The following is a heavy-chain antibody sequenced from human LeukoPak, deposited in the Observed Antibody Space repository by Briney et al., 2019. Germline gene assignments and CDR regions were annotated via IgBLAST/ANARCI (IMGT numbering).Heavy chain of an antibody. V-gene: IGHV4-31*03. CDR3: ARNYFDY. CDR1: GGSISSGGYD. J-gene: IGHJ4*02. CDR2: IYYSGST. Sequence: PSETLSLTCTVSGGSISSGGYDWSWIRQHPGKGLEWIGYIYYSGSTYYNPSLKSRVTISVDTSKNQFSLKLSSVTAADTAVYYCARNYFDYWGQGTLVTVSS.